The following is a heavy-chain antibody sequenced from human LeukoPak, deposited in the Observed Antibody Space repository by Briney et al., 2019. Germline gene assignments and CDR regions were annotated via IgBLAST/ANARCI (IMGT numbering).Heavy chain of an antibody. CDR2: IWYDGSNR. V-gene: IGHV3-33*01. CDR3: VRDNAAADGALDY. D-gene: IGHD5-24*01. CDR1: GFTFSSHG. Sequence: PGGSLRLSCVASGFTFSSHGMHWVRQAPGKGLEWVAVIWYDGSNRYYPDSVKGRFTISRDNSKNTLFLQMDSLRVDDTAVYYCVRDNAAADGALDYWGQGSLVTVSS. J-gene: IGHJ4*02.